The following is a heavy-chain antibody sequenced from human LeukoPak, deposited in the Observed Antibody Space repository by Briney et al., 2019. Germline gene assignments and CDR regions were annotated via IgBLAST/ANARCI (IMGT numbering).Heavy chain of an antibody. CDR2: IGTYGGDT. CDR3: ARDLWNFYDDSGYNRDFDS. D-gene: IGHD3-22*01. CDR1: TSR. Sequence: ASVKVSCKATSRISWVRQAPGQGLEWMGWIGTYGGDTYYAQKFLGRITVTTDTSTSTVYMKLRNLRSHDTAVYYCARDLWNFYDDSGYNRDFDSWGQGTLVTVSS. V-gene: IGHV1-18*01. J-gene: IGHJ5*01.